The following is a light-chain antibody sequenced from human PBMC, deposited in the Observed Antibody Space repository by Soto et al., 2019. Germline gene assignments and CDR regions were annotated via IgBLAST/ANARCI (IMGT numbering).Light chain of an antibody. V-gene: IGLV1-40*01. Sequence: QSVLTQPPSVSGAPGQRVTIACTGSTSNIGAGYDVHWYRHLPGAAPKLLLSGHSHRPSGVPDRLSGSKSGTSASLAITGLQAEDEADYFCSSYSTSAAPYVFGTGTKLTVL. CDR1: TSNIGAGYD. CDR3: SSYSTSAAPYV. CDR2: GHS. J-gene: IGLJ1*01.